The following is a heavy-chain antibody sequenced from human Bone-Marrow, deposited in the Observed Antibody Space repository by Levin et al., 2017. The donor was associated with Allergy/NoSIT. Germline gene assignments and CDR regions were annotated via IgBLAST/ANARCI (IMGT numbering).Heavy chain of an antibody. CDR3: ARDMYSSDYNDYYYYMDV. CDR2: ISRSRTYI. V-gene: IGHV3-21*01. Sequence: TGESLKISCAASGFTLSSYSLNWVRKAPGKGLEWVASISRSRTYIYSADSVKGRFTIFRDNAENSLFLQMDSLRAEDTAVYYCARDMYSSDYNDYYYYMDVWGKGTAVTVSS. CDR1: GFTLSSYS. D-gene: IGHD3-22*01. J-gene: IGHJ6*03.